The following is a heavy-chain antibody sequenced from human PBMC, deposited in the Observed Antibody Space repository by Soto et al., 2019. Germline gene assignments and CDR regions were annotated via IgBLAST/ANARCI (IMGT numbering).Heavy chain of an antibody. CDR3: ARDRLDWYSSSPNNWFDP. Sequence: PSQTLSRTCAISGDSVSSNSAAWNWIRQSPSRGLEWLRRTYYRSKWYNDYAISVKSRITINPDTSKNQFSLQPNSVTPEDTAVYYCARDRLDWYSSSPNNWFDPWGQGTLVTVSS. D-gene: IGHD6-6*01. J-gene: IGHJ5*02. V-gene: IGHV6-1*01. CDR1: GDSVSSNSAA. CDR2: TYYRSKWYN.